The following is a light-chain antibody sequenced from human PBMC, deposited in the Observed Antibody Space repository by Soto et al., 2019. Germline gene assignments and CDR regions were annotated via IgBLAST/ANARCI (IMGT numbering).Light chain of an antibody. Sequence: QSALTQPRSVSGSPEQSVTISCTGSARDVGDYNYVSWYQRHPGKAPKLVIYDVNKRPSGVPDRFSGSKSGNAASLTISGLQAEDESDYCCCSFAGSHTLYVFGTGTKLIVL. CDR2: DVN. CDR3: CSFAGSHTLYV. J-gene: IGLJ1*01. V-gene: IGLV2-11*01. CDR1: ARDVGDYNY.